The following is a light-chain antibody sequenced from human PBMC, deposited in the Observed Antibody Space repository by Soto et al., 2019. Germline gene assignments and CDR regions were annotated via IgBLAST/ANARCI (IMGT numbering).Light chain of an antibody. Sequence: EIVVTQSPGTLSLSPGERATISCRSSQSVSRNYLAWYQQKPGQAPRLLIYGASSRASAIPDRFSGSGSGTDFTLIISRLEPEDFAMYYCQQYGSTPFTFGRGTKVDVK. CDR2: GAS. CDR1: QSVSRNY. V-gene: IGKV3-20*01. J-gene: IGKJ3*01. CDR3: QQYGSTPFT.